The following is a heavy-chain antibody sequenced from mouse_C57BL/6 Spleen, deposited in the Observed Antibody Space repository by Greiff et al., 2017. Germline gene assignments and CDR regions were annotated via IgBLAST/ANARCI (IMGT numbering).Heavy chain of an antibody. CDR3: AREELGRGYFDY. CDR2: IDPSDSYT. V-gene: IGHV1-59*01. J-gene: IGHJ2*01. D-gene: IGHD4-1*01. CDR1: GYTFTSYW. Sequence: QVQLQQPGAELVRPGTSVKLSCKASGYTFTSYWMHWVKQRPGQGLEWIGVIDPSDSYTNYNQKFKGKATLTVDTSSSTAYMQLSSLTSEDSAVYYCAREELGRGYFDYWGQGTTLTVSS.